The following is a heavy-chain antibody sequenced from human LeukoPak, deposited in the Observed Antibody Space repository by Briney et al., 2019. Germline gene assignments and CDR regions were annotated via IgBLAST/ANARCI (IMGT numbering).Heavy chain of an antibody. V-gene: IGHV3-23*01. CDR1: GGSISSSSYY. Sequence: ETLFLTCTVSGGSISSSSYYWGWIRQPPGKGLEWVSAISGSGGSTYYADSVKGRFTISRDNSKNTLYLQMNSLRAEDRAVYYCAKDGHGQLISDYWGQGTLVTVSS. CDR2: ISGSGGST. CDR3: AKDGHGQLISDY. J-gene: IGHJ4*02. D-gene: IGHD3-16*01.